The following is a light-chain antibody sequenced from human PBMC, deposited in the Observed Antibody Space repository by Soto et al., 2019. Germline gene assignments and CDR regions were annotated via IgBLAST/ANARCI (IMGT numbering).Light chain of an antibody. J-gene: IGLJ2*01. CDR2: DTT. CDR1: TGAVTSGNY. CDR3: LLFYTDIRV. Sequence: QAVVTQEPSLTVSPGGTVTLTCGSSTGAVTSGNYPYWFQQKPGQAPRTLIYDTTNKHSWTPARFSGSLLGGKAALTLSGAQPEDEADYYCLLFYTDIRVFGGGTKVTVL. V-gene: IGLV7-46*01.